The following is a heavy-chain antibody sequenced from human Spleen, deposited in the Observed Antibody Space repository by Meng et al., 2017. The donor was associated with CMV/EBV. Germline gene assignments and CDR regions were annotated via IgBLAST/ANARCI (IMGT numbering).Heavy chain of an antibody. D-gene: IGHD6-13*01. J-gene: IGHJ4*02. CDR3: AREGIAAAGAEFDY. CDR2: IKQDGSEK. Sequence: GGSLRLSCAASGFTFSSYWMSWVRQAPGKGLEWVANIKQDGSEKYYVDSVKVRFTISRDNAKNSLYLQMNSLRAEDTAVYYCAREGIAAAGAEFDYWGQGTLVTVSS. CDR1: GFTFSSYW. V-gene: IGHV3-7*01.